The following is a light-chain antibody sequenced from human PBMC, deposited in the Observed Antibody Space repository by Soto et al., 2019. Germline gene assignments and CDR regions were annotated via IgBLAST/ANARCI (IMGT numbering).Light chain of an antibody. J-gene: IGLJ2*01. Sequence: QSVLTQPASVSGSPGQSITISCTGTSSDVGGYNYVSWYQQHPGKAPKVIIYEVSNRPSGVSNRFSGSKSGNTASLTISGLQAEDEADYCCSSYTSTNTWIFGGGTKLTVL. CDR1: SSDVGGYNY. CDR2: EVS. CDR3: SSYTSTNTWI. V-gene: IGLV2-14*01.